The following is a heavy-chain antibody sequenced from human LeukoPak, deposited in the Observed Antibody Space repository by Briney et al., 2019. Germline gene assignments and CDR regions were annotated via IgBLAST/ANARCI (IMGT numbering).Heavy chain of an antibody. Sequence: GGSLRLSCAASGFSLTTYLIHWVRQAPGKGLEWLTVVSNDGTKEYYADSVRGRFTVSRDNSKGTLYLQMSSLRPEDTAVYYCVRDRGTIAEVISYYFDYWGQGTLVTVSS. CDR3: VRDRGTIAEVISYYFDY. D-gene: IGHD2-2*01. CDR2: VSNDGTKE. CDR1: GFSLTTYL. J-gene: IGHJ4*02. V-gene: IGHV3-30*03.